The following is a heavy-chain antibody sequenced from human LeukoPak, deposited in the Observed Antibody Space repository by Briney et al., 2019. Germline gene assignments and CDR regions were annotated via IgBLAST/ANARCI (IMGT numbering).Heavy chain of an antibody. CDR1: GGSISSGDYY. J-gene: IGHJ6*02. Sequence: SETLSLTCTVSGGSISSGDYYWSWIRRPPGKGLEWIGYIYYSGSTYYNPSLKSRVTISVDTSKNQFSLKLSSVTAADTAVYYCARHGYYYYYGMDVWGQGTTVTVSS. D-gene: IGHD5-24*01. V-gene: IGHV4-30-4*01. CDR3: ARHGYYYYYGMDV. CDR2: IYYSGST.